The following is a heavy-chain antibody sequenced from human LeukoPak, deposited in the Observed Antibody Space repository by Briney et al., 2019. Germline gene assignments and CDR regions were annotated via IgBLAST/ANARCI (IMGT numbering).Heavy chain of an antibody. V-gene: IGHV1-69*04. CDR3: ARVGDGYNSYFDY. CDR1: GGTFSSYA. J-gene: IGHJ4*02. CDR2: IIPILGIA. Sequence: SVKVSCKASGGTFSSYAISWVRQAPGQGLEWMGRIIPILGIANYAQKLQGRVTITADKSTSTAYMELSSLRSEDTAVYYCARVGDGYNSYFDYWGQGTLVTVSS. D-gene: IGHD5-24*01.